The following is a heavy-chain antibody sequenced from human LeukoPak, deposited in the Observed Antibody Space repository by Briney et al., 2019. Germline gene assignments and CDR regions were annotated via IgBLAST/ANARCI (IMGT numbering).Heavy chain of an antibody. CDR2: IYKTGST. D-gene: IGHD3-10*01. V-gene: IGHV4-59*08. CDR3: TRHQTNNYGPGTPFDF. CDR1: GGSISSHY. J-gene: IGHJ4*02. Sequence: SGTLSLTCSVSGGSISSHYWSWIRQSAGKGLEWIGSIYKTGSTNYSPSLKSRVFISVDTSNNQFSLNLSSVTAADTAVYFCTRHQTNNYGPGTPFDFWGQGTLVSVSS.